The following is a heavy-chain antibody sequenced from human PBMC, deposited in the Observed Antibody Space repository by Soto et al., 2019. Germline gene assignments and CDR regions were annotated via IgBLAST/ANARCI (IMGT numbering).Heavy chain of an antibody. Sequence: SETLALTCSVSGGSVSNKTYYWSWIRQPPGKRLEWIGYVYYSGTTNYNPSLKSRVTISVDLSKNQFSLRLSSVTTADTALYYCARTTAVPNTLRSRYFFDYWGQGTLVTVSS. D-gene: IGHD4-17*01. CDR3: ARTTAVPNTLRSRYFFDY. CDR1: GGSVSNKTYY. J-gene: IGHJ4*02. V-gene: IGHV4-61*01. CDR2: VYYSGTT.